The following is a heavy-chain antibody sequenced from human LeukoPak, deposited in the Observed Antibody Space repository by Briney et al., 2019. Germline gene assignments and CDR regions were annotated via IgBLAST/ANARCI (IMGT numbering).Heavy chain of an antibody. D-gene: IGHD3-10*01. J-gene: IGHJ4*02. Sequence: ASVKVSCKASGYTFTGYYMHWVRLAPGQGLEWMGWINPNSGGTNYAQKFQGRVTMTRDTSISTAYMELSRLRSDDTAVYYCARDGGSGSSDFDYWGQGTLVTVSS. CDR2: INPNSGGT. V-gene: IGHV1-2*02. CDR1: GYTFTGYY. CDR3: ARDGGSGSSDFDY.